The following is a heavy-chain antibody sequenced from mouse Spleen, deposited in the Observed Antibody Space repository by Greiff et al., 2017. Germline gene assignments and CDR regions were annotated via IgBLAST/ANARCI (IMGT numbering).Heavy chain of an antibody. D-gene: IGHD4-1*01. V-gene: IGHV1S81*02. CDR3: ARAKLGRGYYFDY. Sequence: VQLQQPGAELVKPGASVKLSCKASGYTFTSYWMHWVKQRPGQGLEWIGEINPSNGRTNYNEKFKSKATLTVDKSSSTAYMQLSSLTSEDSAVYYCARAKLGRGYYFDYWGQGTTLTVSS. CDR2: INPSNGRT. CDR1: GYTFTSYW. J-gene: IGHJ2*01.